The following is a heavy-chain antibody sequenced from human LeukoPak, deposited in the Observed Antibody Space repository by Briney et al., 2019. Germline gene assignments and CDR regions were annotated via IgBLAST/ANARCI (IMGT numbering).Heavy chain of an antibody. CDR3: ARVTSVGKNY. Sequence: ASVKVSCKASGYTFTTYGISWVRQAPGQGLEWMGWISAYSGNTDYAQKLQDRVTMTTDTSTSTAYMELSSLRSEDTAVYYCARVTSVGKNYWGQGTLVTVSS. CDR2: ISAYSGNT. D-gene: IGHD3-10*01. CDR1: GYTFTTYG. J-gene: IGHJ4*02. V-gene: IGHV1-18*01.